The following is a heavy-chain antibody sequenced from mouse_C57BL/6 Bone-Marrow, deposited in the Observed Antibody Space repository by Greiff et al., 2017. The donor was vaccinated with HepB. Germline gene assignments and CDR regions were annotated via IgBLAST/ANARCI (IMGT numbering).Heavy chain of an antibody. CDR2: ISSGGSYT. CDR1: GFTFSSYG. V-gene: IGHV5-6*01. CDR3: ARGDDYDVDFDV. D-gene: IGHD2-4*01. Sequence: EVKLQESGGDLVKPGGSLKLSCAASGFTFSSYGMSWVRQTPDKRLEWVATISSGGSYTYYPDSVKGRFTISRDNAKNTLYLQMSSLKSEDTAMYYCARGDDYDVDFDVWGTGTTVTVSS. J-gene: IGHJ1*03.